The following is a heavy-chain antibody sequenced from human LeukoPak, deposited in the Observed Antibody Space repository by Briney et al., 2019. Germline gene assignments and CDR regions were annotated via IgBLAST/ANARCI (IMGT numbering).Heavy chain of an antibody. CDR1: GYTFTSDG. D-gene: IGHD1-26*01. J-gene: IGHJ4*02. CDR3: ARSSDSGSYFDY. Sequence: RASVKVSCKTSGYTFTSDGISWVRQAPGQGLEWMGWISAYNGNTNYAQKLQGRVTMTTDTSTSTAYMELRSLRSDDAAVYYCARSSDSGSYFDYWGQGTLVTASS. V-gene: IGHV1-18*01. CDR2: ISAYNGNT.